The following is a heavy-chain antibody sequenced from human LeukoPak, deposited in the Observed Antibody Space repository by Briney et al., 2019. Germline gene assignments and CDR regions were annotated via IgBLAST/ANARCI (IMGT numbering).Heavy chain of an antibody. J-gene: IGHJ4*02. Sequence: GGSLRLSCAASGFTFSSYAMSWVRQAPGKGLEWVSAISGSGGSTYYADSVKGRFTISRDNPKNTLYLQMNSLRAEDTAVYYCAKMLEWLLYLDYWGQGTLVTVSS. CDR3: AKMLEWLLYLDY. CDR1: GFTFSSYA. V-gene: IGHV3-23*01. CDR2: ISGSGGST. D-gene: IGHD3-3*01.